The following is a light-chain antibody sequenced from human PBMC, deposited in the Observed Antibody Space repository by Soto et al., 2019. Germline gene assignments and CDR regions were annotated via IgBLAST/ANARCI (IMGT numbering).Light chain of an antibody. V-gene: IGKV1-5*01. CDR3: QQYNNYSTWT. Sequence: DIQMTQSPSTLSASVGDRVTITCRASQSVSRCVAWYQQKPGKAPKVLIWDASSLQRGVPSRFSGSGSGTEFSLPISSLQPDDVASYYCQQYNNYSTWTFGQGTKVEIK. CDR1: QSVSRC. CDR2: DAS. J-gene: IGKJ1*01.